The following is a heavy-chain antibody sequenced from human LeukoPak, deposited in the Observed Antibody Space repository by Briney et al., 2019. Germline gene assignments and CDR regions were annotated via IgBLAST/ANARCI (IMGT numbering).Heavy chain of an antibody. CDR3: ARVERSGWYLFDP. V-gene: IGHV4-59*01. Sequence: SETLSLTCTVSDGSISGYYWSWIRQPPGKGLEWIGYIYYSGSTNYNPSLKSRVSISADTSKNRFSLRLSSVTAADTAVYYCARVERSGWYLFDPWGQGTLVTVSS. J-gene: IGHJ5*02. CDR1: DGSISGYY. CDR2: IYYSGST. D-gene: IGHD6-19*01.